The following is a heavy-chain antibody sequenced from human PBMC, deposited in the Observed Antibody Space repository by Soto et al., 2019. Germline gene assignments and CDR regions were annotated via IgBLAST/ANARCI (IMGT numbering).Heavy chain of an antibody. J-gene: IGHJ4*02. V-gene: IGHV1-69*04. Sequence: GQGLEWMGRVIPIIGIINYAQKFQGRVTISADKFTGTAYMELRSLRSDDTAVYYCAREVERGSYWFGPLANWGQGTLVTVSS. CDR2: VIPIIGII. D-gene: IGHD1-26*01. CDR3: AREVERGSYWFGPLAN.